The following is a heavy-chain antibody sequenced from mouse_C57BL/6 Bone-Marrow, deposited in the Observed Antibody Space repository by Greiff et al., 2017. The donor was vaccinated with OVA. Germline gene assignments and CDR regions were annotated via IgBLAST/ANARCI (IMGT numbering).Heavy chain of an antibody. Sequence: QVHVKQPGAELVKPGASVKLSCKASGYTFTSYWMQWVKQRPGQGLEWIGEIDPSDSYTNYNQKFKGKATLTVDTSSSTAYMQLRSLTSEDSPVYYCARLGLYYGYYLWYFDVWGTGTTVTVSS. J-gene: IGHJ1*03. V-gene: IGHV1-50*01. D-gene: IGHD2-3*01. CDR2: IDPSDSYT. CDR1: GYTFTSYW. CDR3: ARLGLYYGYYLWYFDV.